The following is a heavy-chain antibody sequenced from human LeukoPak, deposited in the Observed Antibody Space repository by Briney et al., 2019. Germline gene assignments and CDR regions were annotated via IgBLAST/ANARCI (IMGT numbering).Heavy chain of an antibody. Sequence: SETLSLTCAVTGASITNEDFFRGWIRQPPGKGLEWVGTISSSGTTYYSPSLRSRLTISVDTSKNHFSLKLTSVTAADTAVYYCVAEVEAADSPLGHLNFDSWGQGILASVSS. CDR3: VAEVEAADSPLGHLNFDS. CDR1: GASITNEDFF. D-gene: IGHD7-27*01. J-gene: IGHJ4*02. CDR2: ISSSGTT. V-gene: IGHV4-39*02.